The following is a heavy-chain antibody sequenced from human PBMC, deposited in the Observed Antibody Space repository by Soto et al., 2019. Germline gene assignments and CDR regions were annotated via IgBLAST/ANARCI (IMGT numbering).Heavy chain of an antibody. D-gene: IGHD3-10*01. CDR2: IGTSDSSI. CDR3: ARELSTMIRADN. CDR1: GFTFSSHN. J-gene: IGHJ4*02. V-gene: IGHV3-21*02. Sequence: EVQLVESGGGLVKPGGSLRLSCAASGFTFSSHNIYWFRQPPGKGLEWVSSIGTSDSSIYYADSVRGRFTISKDNANNSVYLQMDSLRAEDTAIYHCARELSTMIRADNWGQGTLVTVSS.